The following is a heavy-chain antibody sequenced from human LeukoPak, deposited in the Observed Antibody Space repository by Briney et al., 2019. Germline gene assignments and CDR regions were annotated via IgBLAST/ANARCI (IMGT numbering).Heavy chain of an antibody. V-gene: IGHV1-69*13. CDR3: AREEINTIFGVVVNAFDP. D-gene: IGHD3-3*01. CDR2: IIPIFGTA. CDR1: GGTFSSYA. J-gene: IGHJ5*02. Sequence: SVKVSCKASGGTFSSYAISWVRQAPGQGLEWMGGIIPIFGTANYAQKFQGRVTITADESTSTAYMELSSLRSEDTAVYYCAREEINTIFGVVVNAFDPWGQGTLVTVSS.